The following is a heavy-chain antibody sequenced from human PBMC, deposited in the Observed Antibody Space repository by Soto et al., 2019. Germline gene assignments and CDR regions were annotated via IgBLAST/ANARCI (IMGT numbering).Heavy chain of an antibody. CDR3: ARHPGYYDVLTGYSTYYFDY. CDR2: MYNTGST. D-gene: IGHD3-9*01. Sequence: SETLSLTCTVSGGSISGYYWSWIRQPPGKGLEWIGYMYNTGSTVYNPSFKSRVTISVDTSKNQFSLKLNSVTAADTAVYYCARHPGYYDVLTGYSTYYFDYWGQGALVTVS. CDR1: GGSISGYY. J-gene: IGHJ4*02. V-gene: IGHV4-59*01.